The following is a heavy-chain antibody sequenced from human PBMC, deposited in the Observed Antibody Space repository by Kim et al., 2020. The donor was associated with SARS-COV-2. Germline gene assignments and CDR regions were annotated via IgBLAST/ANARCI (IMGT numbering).Heavy chain of an antibody. D-gene: IGHD5-18*01. J-gene: IGHJ4*02. CDR3: ACIPLGRIQLWLEGGDY. CDR1: GGSISSSSYY. V-gene: IGHV4-39*01. CDR2: IYYSGST. Sequence: SETLSLTCTVSGGSISSSSYYWGWIRQPPGKGLEWIGSIYYSGSTYYNPSLKSRVTISVDTSKNQFSLKLSSVTAADTAVYYCACIPLGRIQLWLEGGDYWGQGTLVTVSS.